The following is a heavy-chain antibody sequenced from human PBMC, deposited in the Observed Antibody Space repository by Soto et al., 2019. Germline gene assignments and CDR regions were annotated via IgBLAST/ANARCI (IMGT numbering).Heavy chain of an antibody. CDR3: AREGGSHPGIDY. J-gene: IGHJ4*02. D-gene: IGHD6-13*01. CDR2: IYYSGST. V-gene: IGHV4-30-4*01. Sequence: PSETLSLTCTVSGGSISSGDYYWSWIRQPPGKGLEWIGYIYYSGSTYYNPSLKSRVTISVDTSKNQFSLKLSSVTAADTAVYYCAREGGSHPGIDYWGQGTPVTVSS. CDR1: GGSISSGDYY.